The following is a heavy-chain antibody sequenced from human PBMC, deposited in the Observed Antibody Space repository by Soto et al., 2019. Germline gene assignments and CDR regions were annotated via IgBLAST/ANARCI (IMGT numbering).Heavy chain of an antibody. V-gene: IGHV1-2*04. CDR1: GYTFTGYY. J-gene: IGHJ6*02. D-gene: IGHD6-13*01. CDR3: ARAWGNSSSWYSPLYYYYGMDV. Sequence: ASVKVSCKASGYTFTGYYMHWVRQAPGQGLEWMGWINPNSGGTNYAQKFQGWVTMTRDTSISTAYMELSRLGSDDTAVYYCARAWGNSSSWYSPLYYYYGMDVWGQGTTVTVSS. CDR2: INPNSGGT.